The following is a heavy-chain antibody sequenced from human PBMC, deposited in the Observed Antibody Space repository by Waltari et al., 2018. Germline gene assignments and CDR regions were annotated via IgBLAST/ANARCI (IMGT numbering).Heavy chain of an antibody. Sequence: QVQRVQSGAEVKKPGASVKVSCKASGYTFTGYYIHWVRKAPGQGLEWMGWISPNSGDTNYAQKFQGRVTMTRDTSTTTAYMELSRLTSDDTAVFYCARGDFRLSYYYMDVWGKGTTVTVSS. CDR2: ISPNSGDT. CDR3: ARGDFRLSYYYMDV. J-gene: IGHJ6*03. CDR1: GYTFTGYY. D-gene: IGHD3-3*01. V-gene: IGHV1-2*02.